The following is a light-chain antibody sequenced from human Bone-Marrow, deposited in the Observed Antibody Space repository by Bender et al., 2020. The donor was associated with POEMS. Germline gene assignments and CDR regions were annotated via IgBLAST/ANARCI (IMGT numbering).Light chain of an antibody. CDR1: SLPKHY. CDR2: KDT. V-gene: IGLV3-25*03. J-gene: IGLJ2*01. CDR3: QSAGSSDNSPAI. Sequence: ARITCSGDSLPKHYAFWYQQKPGQAPLLMIYKDTERPSGIPERFSGSSSGTTVTLTISGVQAEDEADYHCQSAGSSDNSPAIFGGGTKLTVL.